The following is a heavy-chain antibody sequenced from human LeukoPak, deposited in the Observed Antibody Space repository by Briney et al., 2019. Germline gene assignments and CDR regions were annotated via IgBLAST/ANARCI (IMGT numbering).Heavy chain of an antibody. J-gene: IGHJ6*04. CDR3: ARDLRSSWMVVNGLDV. Sequence: PSETLSLTCTVSGGSISSNTYYWGWIRQPPGKGLEWIGSIHYSGNTYYNPSLKSRVTISVDTSKNQFSLQLNSVTPEDTAVYYCARDLRSSWMVVNGLDVWGKGTTVTVSS. D-gene: IGHD6-13*01. V-gene: IGHV4-39*02. CDR2: IHYSGNT. CDR1: GGSISSNTYY.